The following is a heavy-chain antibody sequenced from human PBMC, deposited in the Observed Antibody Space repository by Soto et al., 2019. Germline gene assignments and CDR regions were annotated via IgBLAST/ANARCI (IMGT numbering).Heavy chain of an antibody. D-gene: IGHD1-26*01. CDR2: VYYTGGT. CDR3: VRQGIDYLHGLVDV. J-gene: IGHJ6*02. V-gene: IGHV4-59*08. CDR1: SGPSSSHN. Sequence: QGHVQQSRPGLVKPSETLSLSCTVSSGPSSSHNWGWIRQPPGRGLEWIGYVYYTGGTSYNPSLKSRVTIAADTSTNQISLTLSSVTAADKAVYYGVRQGIDYLHGLVDVWGQGTTVSVSS.